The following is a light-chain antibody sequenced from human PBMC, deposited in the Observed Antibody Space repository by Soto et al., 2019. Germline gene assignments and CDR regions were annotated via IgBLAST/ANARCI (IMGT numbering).Light chain of an antibody. J-gene: IGLJ3*02. Sequence: QSVLTQPPSASGTPGQRVTIACSGSTSNIGSNYVYWYQQVPGTAPKLLIYRHDQRPSGVPDRLSGSRSGTSASLAISGLRSEDEADYYCASWDDSLSGEVFGGGTKLTVL. CDR2: RHD. CDR1: TSNIGSNY. CDR3: ASWDDSLSGEV. V-gene: IGLV1-47*01.